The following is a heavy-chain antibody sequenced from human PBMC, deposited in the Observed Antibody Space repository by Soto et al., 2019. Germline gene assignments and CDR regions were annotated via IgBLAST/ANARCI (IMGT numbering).Heavy chain of an antibody. CDR3: ARDHEECSGGSCYFGGPWFDP. Sequence: SETLSLTCTVSGGSISSYYWSWIRQPPGKGLEWIGYIYYSGSTNYNPSLKSRVTISVDTSKSQFSLKLSSVTAADTAVYYCARDHEECSGGSCYFGGPWFDPWGQGTLVTVSS. CDR1: GGSISSYY. CDR2: IYYSGST. D-gene: IGHD2-15*01. V-gene: IGHV4-59*01. J-gene: IGHJ5*02.